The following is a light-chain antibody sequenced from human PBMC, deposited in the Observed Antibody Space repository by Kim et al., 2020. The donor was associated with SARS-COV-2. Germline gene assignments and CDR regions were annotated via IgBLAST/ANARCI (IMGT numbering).Light chain of an antibody. Sequence: EIVLTQSPATLSLSPGDRATLSCRASQSVTTHLAWYQQKPGQAPRLLIQDTSHRAAGIPDRFSGRGSGTDFILTISSLEPEDFAFYYCQQRSKWELSFGGGTKVDIK. CDR2: DTS. V-gene: IGKV3-11*01. CDR1: QSVTTH. J-gene: IGKJ4*01. CDR3: QQRSKWELS.